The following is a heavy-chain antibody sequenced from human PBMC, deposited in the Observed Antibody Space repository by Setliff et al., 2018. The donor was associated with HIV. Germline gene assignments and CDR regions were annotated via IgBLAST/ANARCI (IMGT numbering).Heavy chain of an antibody. J-gene: IGHJ4*02. CDR3: ARQGLTMNRGVPAPILYYFDY. Sequence: PSETLSLTCTVSGGSIVSSSYYWGWIRQPPGKGLEWIGTMYYRGTTYNNPSLKSRVTFSADTSKNQFSLNLNPVTATDTAVYYCARQGLTMNRGVPAPILYYFDYWGPGILVTSPQ. CDR1: GGSIVSSSYY. V-gene: IGHV4-39*01. D-gene: IGHD3-10*01. CDR2: MYYRGTT.